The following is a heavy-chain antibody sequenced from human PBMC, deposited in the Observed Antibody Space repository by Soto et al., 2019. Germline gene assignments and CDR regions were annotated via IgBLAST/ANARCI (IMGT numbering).Heavy chain of an antibody. J-gene: IGHJ6*02. CDR1: GYTFTSYY. CDR2: INPSGGST. Sequence: QVQLVQSGAEVKKPGASVKVSCKASGYTFTSYYMHWVRQAPGQGLEWMGIINPSGGSTSYAQKFQGRVTMTRDTSTSTVYMELRSLRSEDTAVYYCAGEPGGYCSSTSCYGRGYYYYYGMDVWGQGTTVTVSS. CDR3: AGEPGGYCSSTSCYGRGYYYYYGMDV. V-gene: IGHV1-46*01. D-gene: IGHD2-2*01.